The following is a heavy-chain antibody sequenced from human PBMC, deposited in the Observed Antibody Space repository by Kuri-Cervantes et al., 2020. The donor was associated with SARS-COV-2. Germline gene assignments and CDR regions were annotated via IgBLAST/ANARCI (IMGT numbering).Heavy chain of an antibody. CDR3: AGGYYYDSGGPVLRYYFDY. D-gene: IGHD3-22*01. CDR2: INHSGST. CDR1: GSSFSGYY. J-gene: IGHJ4*02. V-gene: IGHV4-34*01. Sequence: ESLKISCVVSGSSFSGYYWSWIRQPPGKGLEWIGEINHSGSTNYNPSLKSRVTISVDTSKNQFSLKLSSVTAADTAVYYCAGGYYYDSGGPVLRYYFDYWGQGTLVTVSS.